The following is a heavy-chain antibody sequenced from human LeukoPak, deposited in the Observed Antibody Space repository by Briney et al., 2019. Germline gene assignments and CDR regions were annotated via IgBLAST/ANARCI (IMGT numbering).Heavy chain of an antibody. Sequence: GGSLRLSCAASGFTVSSNYMSWVRQAPGKGLEWVSVIYSGGSTYYADSVKGRFTISRDNSKNTLYLQMNSLRAEDTAVYYCAKDRSYGYVDAFDIWGQGTMVTVSS. CDR2: IYSGGST. D-gene: IGHD5-18*01. V-gene: IGHV3-53*01. CDR3: AKDRSYGYVDAFDI. CDR1: GFTVSSNY. J-gene: IGHJ3*02.